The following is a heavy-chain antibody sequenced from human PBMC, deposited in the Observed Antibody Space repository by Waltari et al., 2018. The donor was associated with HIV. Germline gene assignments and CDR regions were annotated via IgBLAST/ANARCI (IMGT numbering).Heavy chain of an antibody. CDR2: IGTAGDT. Sequence: ATGKGLEWVSGIGTAGDTYYPGSVKGRFTISRENAKNSLYLQMNSLRAGDTAVYYCARGQDIMVGGGFDIWGRGTMVTVSS. D-gene: IGHD2-15*01. J-gene: IGHJ3*02. CDR3: ARGQDIMVGGGFDI. V-gene: IGHV3-13*01.